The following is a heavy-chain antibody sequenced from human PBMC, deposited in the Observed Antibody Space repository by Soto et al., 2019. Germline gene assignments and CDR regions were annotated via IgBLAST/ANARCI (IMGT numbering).Heavy chain of an antibody. Sequence: GASVKVSCKASGYTFTDCYIHWVRQAPGQGLEWMGWVNPNSGGTNYAQKFQGWVTMTRDTSISTVYMELSSLKSDDMAVYYCAREGAATANYGMDVWGQGTTVTVSS. CDR3: AREGAATANYGMDV. V-gene: IGHV1-2*04. D-gene: IGHD2-15*01. CDR1: GYTFTDCY. CDR2: VNPNSGGT. J-gene: IGHJ6*02.